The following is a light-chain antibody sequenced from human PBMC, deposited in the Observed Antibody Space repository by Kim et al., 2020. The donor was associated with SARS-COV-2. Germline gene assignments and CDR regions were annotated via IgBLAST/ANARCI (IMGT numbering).Light chain of an antibody. J-gene: IGKJ1*01. CDR2: GAS. CDR1: QAISNS. V-gene: IGKV1-NL1*01. Sequence: AYVGDTVTITCRASQAISNSLAWYRLTPGKAPKLLLYGASTLQSGVPSRFSGRGSGTDYTLTISSLKPEDLGTYYCQQSYSIPWTFGQGTKVDIK. CDR3: QQSYSIPWT.